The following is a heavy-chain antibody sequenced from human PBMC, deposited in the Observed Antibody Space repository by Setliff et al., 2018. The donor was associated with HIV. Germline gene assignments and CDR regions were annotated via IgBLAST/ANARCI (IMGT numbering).Heavy chain of an antibody. CDR3: ARLGSGWSDSYYYAMDI. CDR1: GYTFTTYG. Sequence: GASVKVSCKPSGYTFTTYGLSWVRQAPGQGLEWMGWISTYSDETSSSQNLQGRLTMTTDTSTGTAYMELRSLRFDDTAVYFCARLGSGWSDSYYYAMDIWGQGTTVTVSS. J-gene: IGHJ6*02. V-gene: IGHV1-18*01. D-gene: IGHD6-19*01. CDR2: ISTYSDET.